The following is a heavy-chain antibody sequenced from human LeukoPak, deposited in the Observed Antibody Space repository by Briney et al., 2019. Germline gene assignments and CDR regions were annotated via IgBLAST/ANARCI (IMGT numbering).Heavy chain of an antibody. Sequence: SETLSLTCSVSGGSVNSFFWSWIRQSPGKPLEWIAYITYSGSANYKPSLKSRVTISLDTSKNQVSLRLTSVTAADTAVYYCARDHQQSNWFDPWGQGTLVTVSS. V-gene: IGHV4-59*02. D-gene: IGHD4-11*01. CDR2: ITYSGSA. J-gene: IGHJ5*02. CDR1: GGSVNSFF. CDR3: ARDHQQSNWFDP.